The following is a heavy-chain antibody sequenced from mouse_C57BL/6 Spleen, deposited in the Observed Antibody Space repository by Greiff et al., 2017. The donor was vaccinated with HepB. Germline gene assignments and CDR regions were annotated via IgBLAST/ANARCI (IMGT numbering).Heavy chain of an antibody. D-gene: IGHD2-14*01. CDR2: IDPNSGGT. V-gene: IGHV1-72*01. Sequence: VQLQQPGAELVKPGASVKLSCKASGYTFTSYWMQWVKQRPGQGLEWIGRIDPNSGGTKYNEKFKSKATLTVDKPSITAYMQLSSLTSEDSAVYLCARAAYDFCYWGQGTTLTVSS. CDR3: ARAAYDFCY. CDR1: GYTFTSYW. J-gene: IGHJ2*01.